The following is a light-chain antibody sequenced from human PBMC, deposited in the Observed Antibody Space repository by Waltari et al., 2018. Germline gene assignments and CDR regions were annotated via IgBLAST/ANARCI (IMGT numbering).Light chain of an antibody. J-gene: IGKJ4*01. CDR1: QNIKNY. CDR3: QQTYTAPLS. Sequence: DIQVSQSPSSLSASVGYRVTITCRASQNIKNYLSWYQNKGGKAPKLLIYTASTLHSGVPLRFSGSGSGTDFTLVISSLQPEDFATYYCQQTYTAPLSCGAGTKVEMK. V-gene: IGKV1-39*01. CDR2: TAS.